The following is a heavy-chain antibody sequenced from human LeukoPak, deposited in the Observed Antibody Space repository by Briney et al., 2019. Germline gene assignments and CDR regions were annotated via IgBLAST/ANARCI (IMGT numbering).Heavy chain of an antibody. CDR3: AKDQNAYNYVFDY. CDR1: GFTFSSYW. Sequence: GGSLRLSCAASGFTFSSYWMHWVRQAPGKGLEWVSAISSGGGNTYYADSVKGRFTISRDNSENTLYLQMNSLRAEDTALYYCAKDQNAYNYVFDYWGQGTLVTVSS. V-gene: IGHV3-23*01. D-gene: IGHD5-24*01. J-gene: IGHJ4*02. CDR2: ISSGGGNT.